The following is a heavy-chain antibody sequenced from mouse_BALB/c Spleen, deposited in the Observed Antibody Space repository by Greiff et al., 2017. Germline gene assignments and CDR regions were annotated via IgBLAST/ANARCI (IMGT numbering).Heavy chain of an antibody. J-gene: IGHJ4*01. V-gene: IGHV2-2*02. Sequence: VQRVESGGDLVKPGGSLKLSCAASGFTFSSYGMSWVRQSPGKGLEWLGVIWSGGSTDYNAAFISRLSISKDNSKSQVFFKMNSLQANDTAIYYCASPYDYDGGDYAMDYWGQGTSVTVSS. CDR1: GFTFSSYG. CDR2: IWSGGST. D-gene: IGHD2-4*01. CDR3: ASPYDYDGGDYAMDY.